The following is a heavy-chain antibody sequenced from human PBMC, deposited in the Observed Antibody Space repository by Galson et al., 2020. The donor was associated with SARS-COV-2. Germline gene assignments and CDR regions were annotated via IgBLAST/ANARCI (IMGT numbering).Heavy chain of an antibody. CDR2: FDPEDGET. V-gene: IGHV1-24*01. CDR3: ASSPSITGTTRENYYYYYGMDV. D-gene: IGHD1-7*01. CDR1: GYTLTELS. Sequence: ASVKVSCKVSGYTLTELSMHWVRQAPGKGLEWMGGFDPEDGETIYAQKFQGRVTMPEDTSTDTAYMELSSLRSEDTAVYYCASSPSITGTTRENYYYYYGMDVWGQGTTVTVSS. J-gene: IGHJ6*02.